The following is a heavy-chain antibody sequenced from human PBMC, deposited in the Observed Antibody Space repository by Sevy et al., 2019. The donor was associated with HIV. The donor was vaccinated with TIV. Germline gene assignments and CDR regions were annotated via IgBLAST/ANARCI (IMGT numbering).Heavy chain of an antibody. V-gene: IGHV3-30*18. CDR3: AKDSAYYYDSRRLGYAFDI. J-gene: IGHJ3*02. CDR1: GFTFSTYG. CDR2: ISYDGSDK. Sequence: GGSLRLSCAASGFTFSTYGMHWVRQAPGKGLEWVAVISYDGSDKNYADSVKGRFTISRYNSKNRMYLQINSLRAEDTVVNNCAKDSAYYYDSRRLGYAFDIWGQGTMVTVSS. D-gene: IGHD3-22*01.